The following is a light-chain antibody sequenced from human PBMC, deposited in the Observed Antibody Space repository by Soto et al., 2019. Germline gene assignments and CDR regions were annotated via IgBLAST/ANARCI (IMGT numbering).Light chain of an antibody. V-gene: IGLV2-14*01. CDR2: DVS. CDR1: SSDVGGYNY. Sequence: QSALTQPASVSGSPGQSITISCTGTSSDVGGYNYVSWYQQHPGKAPKLMIYDVSNRPSGVSNRLSRSKSGNTASLTISGLQAVDEADYYCSSYTSSSTLVFGGGTKLTVL. CDR3: SSYTSSSTLV. J-gene: IGLJ2*01.